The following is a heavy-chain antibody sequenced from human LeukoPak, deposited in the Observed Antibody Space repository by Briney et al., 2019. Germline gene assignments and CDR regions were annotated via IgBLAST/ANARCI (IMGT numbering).Heavy chain of an antibody. CDR3: SRSSWPYYFDY. D-gene: IGHD6-13*01. CDR1: GYSFTSNG. CDR2: ISSFNGNT. J-gene: IGHJ4*02. V-gene: IGHV1-18*01. Sequence: SVTVSCKASGYSFTSNGISWVRQAPGQGLEWMGWISSFNGNTKYAQKVQGRVTMTTDTSTSTAYMELRSLRSDDTAVYYCSRSSWPYYFDYWGQGTLVTVSS.